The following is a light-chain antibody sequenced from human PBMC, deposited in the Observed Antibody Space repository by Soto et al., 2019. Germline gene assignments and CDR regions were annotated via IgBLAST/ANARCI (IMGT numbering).Light chain of an antibody. CDR3: SSYTSSSMGV. J-gene: IGLJ1*01. Sequence: QSALTQPASVSGSPGQSITISCTGTSSDVGGYNYVSWYQQHPGKAPKLMIYEVSNRPSGVSNRFSGSKSGNTASLTISGLQAEDEADYYCSSYTSSSMGVFGTGTKFTVL. V-gene: IGLV2-14*01. CDR1: SSDVGGYNY. CDR2: EVS.